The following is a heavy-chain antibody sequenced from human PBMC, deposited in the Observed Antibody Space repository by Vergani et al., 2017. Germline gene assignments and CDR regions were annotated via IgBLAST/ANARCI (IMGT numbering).Heavy chain of an antibody. CDR1: GFTFSSYA. V-gene: IGHV3-23*01. CDR3: AQTVDTAMVTWGAFDI. J-gene: IGHJ3*02. D-gene: IGHD5-18*01. CDR2: ISGSGGST. Sequence: EVQLLESGGGLVQPGGSLRLSCAASGFTFSSYAMSWVRQAPGKGLEWVSAISGSGGSTYYADSVKGRVTISRDNSKNTLYLQMNSLRAEDTAVYYCAQTVDTAMVTWGAFDIWGQGTMVTVSS.